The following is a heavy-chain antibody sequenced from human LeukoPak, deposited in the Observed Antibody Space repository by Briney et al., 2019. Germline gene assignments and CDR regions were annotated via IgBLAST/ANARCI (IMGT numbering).Heavy chain of an antibody. CDR3: TRDHVYGGADY. D-gene: IGHD5/OR15-5a*01. V-gene: IGHV3-43*02. Sequence: GGSLRLSCAASGFTFHNYAIHWVRHAPGKGLEWVSLTSGDGITTYFAYSVNGRFTISRDNSKSSLFLQMSSLRTEDTALYYCTRDHVYGGADYWGQGTLVTVSS. CDR1: GFTFHNYA. J-gene: IGHJ4*02. CDR2: TSGDGITT.